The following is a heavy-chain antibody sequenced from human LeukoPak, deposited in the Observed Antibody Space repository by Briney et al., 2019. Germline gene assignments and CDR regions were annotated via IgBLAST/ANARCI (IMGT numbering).Heavy chain of an antibody. V-gene: IGHV3-23*01. CDR1: GFSFSSYA. CDR3: AKGNGDFRSGYFSYYFYYIDV. J-gene: IGHJ6*03. CDR2: ISTSGGST. D-gene: IGHD3-3*01. Sequence: GGPLKLSCGGSGFSFSSYAMSWVRQAPGKGLEWVSGISTSGGSTSYADSVKGRFTIFRDNSKNILFLQMNSLGAEDTALYYCAKGNGDFRSGYFSYYFYYIDVWGKGTTVTVSS.